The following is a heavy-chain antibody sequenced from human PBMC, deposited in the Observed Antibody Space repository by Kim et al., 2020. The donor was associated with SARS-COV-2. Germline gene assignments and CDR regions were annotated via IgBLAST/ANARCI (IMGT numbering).Heavy chain of an antibody. CDR1: GFSISNYG. CDR2: LHLDGANT. Sequence: GGSLRLSCAASGFSISNYGMHWVRQAPGKGLEWVSRLHLDGANTLYADSVKGRFTISRDNAKNTLYLQMDRLRAEDTSIYYCMGFIGVTGPLWGQGNLVTVFS. CDR3: MGFIGVTGPL. J-gene: IGHJ4*02. V-gene: IGHV3-74*01. D-gene: IGHD2-21*02.